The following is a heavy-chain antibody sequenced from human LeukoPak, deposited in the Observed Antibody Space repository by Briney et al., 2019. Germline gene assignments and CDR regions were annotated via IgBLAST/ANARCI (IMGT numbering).Heavy chain of an antibody. CDR3: ATLGPFFGVVSYYFDY. V-gene: IGHV3-23*01. CDR2: ISGSGGST. Sequence: GGSLRLSCAASGFTFSSYAMSWVRQAPGKGLEWVSAISGSGGSTYYADSVKGRFTISRDNSKNTLYLQMNSLRAEDTAVYYCATLGPFFGVVSYYFDYWGQGTLVTVSS. J-gene: IGHJ4*02. CDR1: GFTFSSYA. D-gene: IGHD3-3*01.